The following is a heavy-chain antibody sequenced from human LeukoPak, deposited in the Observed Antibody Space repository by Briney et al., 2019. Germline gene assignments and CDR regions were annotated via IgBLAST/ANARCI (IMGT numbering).Heavy chain of an antibody. V-gene: IGHV1-2*02. D-gene: IGHD3-10*01. CDR2: INPNSGDT. J-gene: IGHJ4*02. CDR1: GYTFTAYY. CDR3: ARGLLSTFYYVSGTYHNLPDFDY. Sequence: ASVKVSCKASGYTFTAYYMHWVRQAPGQGLEWMGCINPNSGDTDYAQKFQGRVTMTRDTSISTAYMELTRLRSDDTAVYYCARGLLSTFYYVSGTYHNLPDFDYWGQGTLITVSS.